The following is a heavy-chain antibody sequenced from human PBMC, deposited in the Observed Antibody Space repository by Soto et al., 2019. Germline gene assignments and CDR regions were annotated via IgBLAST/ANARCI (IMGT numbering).Heavy chain of an antibody. Sequence: EVQLLESGGGLVQPGGSLRLSCAASGFTFSSYAMSWVRQAPGKGLEWVSAISGSGGSTYYADSVKGRFTISRDNSKNTLYLQRTSLRVEYTAEYYCAKDRGWPRVDYWCQGTLVTVSS. J-gene: IGHJ4*02. V-gene: IGHV3-23*01. CDR2: ISGSGGST. CDR1: GFTFSSYA. D-gene: IGHD6-19*01. CDR3: AKDRGWPRVDY.